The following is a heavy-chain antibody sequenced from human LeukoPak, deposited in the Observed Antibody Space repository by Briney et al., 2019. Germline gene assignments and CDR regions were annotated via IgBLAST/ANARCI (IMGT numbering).Heavy chain of an antibody. CDR3: ARAQAPGRGYYYYMDV. J-gene: IGHJ6*03. D-gene: IGHD1-14*01. V-gene: IGHV4-39*07. CDR2: IYYSGST. Sequence: SETLSLTCTVSGGSISSSSYYWGWIRQPPGKGLEWIGSIYYSGSTYYNPSLKSRVTISVDTSKNQFSLKLSSVTAADTAVYYCARAQAPGRGYYYYMDVWGKGTTVTVSS. CDR1: GGSISSSSYY.